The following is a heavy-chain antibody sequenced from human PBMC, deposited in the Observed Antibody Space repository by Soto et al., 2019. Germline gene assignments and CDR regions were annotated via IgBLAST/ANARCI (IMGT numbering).Heavy chain of an antibody. CDR1: GGSFSGYY. CDR3: ARKAAPRMVRGVITFDY. J-gene: IGHJ4*02. D-gene: IGHD3-10*01. Sequence: PSETLSLTCAVYGGSFSGYYWSWIRQPPGKGLEWIGEINHSGSTNYNPSLKSRVTISVDTSKNQFSLKLSSVTAADTAVYYCARKAAPRMVRGVITFDYWGQGTLVTVSS. CDR2: INHSGST. V-gene: IGHV4-34*01.